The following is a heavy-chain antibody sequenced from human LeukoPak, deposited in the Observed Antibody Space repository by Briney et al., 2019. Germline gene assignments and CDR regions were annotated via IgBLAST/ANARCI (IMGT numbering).Heavy chain of an antibody. CDR2: IYVGGGT. CDR3: ARDHRNAGVFDY. Sequence: PGGSLRLSCAASGFTVSSNYMSWVRQAPGKGLEWLSVIYVGGGTFYADSVKGRFTISRDNSKNTLYLQMNSLRADDTAVYYCARDHRNAGVFDYWGQGTLVTVSS. J-gene: IGHJ4*02. V-gene: IGHV3-53*01. D-gene: IGHD2-2*01. CDR1: GFTVSSNY.